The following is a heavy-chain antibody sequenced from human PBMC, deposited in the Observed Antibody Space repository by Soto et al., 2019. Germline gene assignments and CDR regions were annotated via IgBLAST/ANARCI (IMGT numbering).Heavy chain of an antibody. CDR3: ARTHYYGSGSYALYYYYYYMDV. D-gene: IGHD3-10*01. J-gene: IGHJ6*03. V-gene: IGHV1-18*01. CDR1: GYTFTSYG. Sequence: QVRLVQSGAEVKKPGASVKVSCKASGYTFTSYGISWVRQAPGQGLEWMGWISAYNGNTNYAQKLQGRVTMTTDTSTSTAYMELRSLRSDDTAVYYCARTHYYGSGSYALYYYYYYMDVWGKGTTVTVSS. CDR2: ISAYNGNT.